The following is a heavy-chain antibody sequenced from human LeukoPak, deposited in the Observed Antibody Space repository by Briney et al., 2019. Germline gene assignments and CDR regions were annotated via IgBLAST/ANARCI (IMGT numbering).Heavy chain of an antibody. CDR2: ISGSGSST. CDR1: GFTFSNYG. CDR3: ARDSVAGTSGY. Sequence: PGGTLRLSCAASGFTFSNYGMSWVRQAPGKGLEWVSAISGSGSSTYYADSVKGRFPISRDNSKNTLYLQMNSLRAEDTAVYYCARDSVAGTSGYWGQGTLVTVSS. J-gene: IGHJ4*02. V-gene: IGHV3-23*01. D-gene: IGHD6-19*01.